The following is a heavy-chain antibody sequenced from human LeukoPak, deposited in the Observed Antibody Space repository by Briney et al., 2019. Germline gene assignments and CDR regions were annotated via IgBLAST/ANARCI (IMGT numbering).Heavy chain of an antibody. CDR1: GFTVSSNY. Sequence: GGSLRLSCAASGFTVSSNYMSWVRQAPGKGLEWVSVIYSGGSTYYADSVKGRFTISRDNSKNTLYLQMNSLRAEDTAVYYCAKDRTVTTDCYFDLWGRGTLVTVSS. CDR2: IYSGGST. D-gene: IGHD4-17*01. J-gene: IGHJ2*01. V-gene: IGHV3-53*01. CDR3: AKDRTVTTDCYFDL.